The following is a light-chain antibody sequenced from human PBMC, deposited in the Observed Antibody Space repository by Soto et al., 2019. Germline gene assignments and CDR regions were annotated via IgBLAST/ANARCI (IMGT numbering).Light chain of an antibody. J-gene: IGKJ1*01. CDR1: QSVSSY. CDR2: GAF. CDR3: QQYNDWPLT. V-gene: IGKV3-15*01. Sequence: EIVLPQSPATLSLSPGERATLSGRASQSVSSYLAWYQQKPGQAPSLLIYGAFTRATGIPARFSGTGSGTEFTLTISSLQSEDFALYYCQQYNDWPLTFGQGTKWIS.